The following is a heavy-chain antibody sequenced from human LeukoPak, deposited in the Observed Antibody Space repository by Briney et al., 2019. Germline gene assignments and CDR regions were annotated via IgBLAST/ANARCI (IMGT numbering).Heavy chain of an antibody. CDR3: ARAVAYGIDTGYFDY. V-gene: IGHV4-59*01. D-gene: IGHD2-8*02. CDR2: IYYSGST. CDR1: DGSINSFY. J-gene: IGHJ4*02. Sequence: SETLSLTCTVSDGSINSFYWSWIRQPPGKGLEWIGYIYYSGSTNYNPSLKSRVTISVDTSKNQFSLNLNSVTAADTAVYYCARAVAYGIDTGYFDYWGQGTLVTVSS.